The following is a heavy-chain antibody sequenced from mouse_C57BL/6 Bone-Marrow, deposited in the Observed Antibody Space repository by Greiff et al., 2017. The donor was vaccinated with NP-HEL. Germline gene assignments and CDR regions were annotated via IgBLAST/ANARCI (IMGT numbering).Heavy chain of an antibody. J-gene: IGHJ1*03. CDR2: IHPNSGST. Sequence: VQLQQSGAELVKPGASVKLSCKASGYTFTSYWMHWVKQRPGQGLEWIGMIHPNSGSTNYNEKFKSKATLTVDKSSSTAYMQLSSLTAEDSAVYYCAREEGYWYFDVWGTGTTVTVSS. CDR1: GYTFTSYW. V-gene: IGHV1-64*01. CDR3: AREEGYWYFDV.